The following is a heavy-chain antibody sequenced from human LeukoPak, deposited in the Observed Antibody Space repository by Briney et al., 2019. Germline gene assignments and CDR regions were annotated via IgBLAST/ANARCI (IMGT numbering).Heavy chain of an antibody. J-gene: IGHJ4*02. CDR1: GYTITSYY. CDR2: INPRGGST. D-gene: IGHD5-24*01. V-gene: IGHV1-46*03. CDR3: ARSVKMPTIVH. Sequence: ASVKVSCKASGYTITSYYMHWVLQAPGQGLEWMGIINPRGGSTSYAQKFQGRVTMTRDTSTSTVYMELSSLRSEDTAVYYCARSVKMPTIVHSGQGTLVTVSS.